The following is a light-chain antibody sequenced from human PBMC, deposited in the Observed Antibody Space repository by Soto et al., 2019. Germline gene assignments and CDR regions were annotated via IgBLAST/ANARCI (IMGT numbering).Light chain of an antibody. J-gene: IGKJ1*01. V-gene: IGKV3-20*01. CDR2: DAS. CDR3: QDYGGSRT. CDR1: QSVGGSD. Sequence: EVVLTLYPGTLSLSPGEMATLSCRASQSVGGSDLAWYQQKPGQAPRLLIYDASNRATGIPDRFSGNSAGTDFTLTLSRLEPDDLAVYYCQDYGGSRTFGQRTPVQIK.